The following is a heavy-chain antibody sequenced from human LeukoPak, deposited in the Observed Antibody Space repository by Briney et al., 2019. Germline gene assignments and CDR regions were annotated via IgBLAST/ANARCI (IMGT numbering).Heavy chain of an antibody. CDR3: ARDSLYCSGGSCYDY. CDR1: GGSISSGGSY. D-gene: IGHD2-15*01. CDR2: IYYSGST. V-gene: IGHV4-31*03. Sequence: SETLSLTCTVSGGSISSGGSYWSWIRQHPGKGLEWIGYIYYSGSTYYNPSLKSRVTISVNTSKNQFSLKLSSVTAADTAVYYCARDSLYCSGGSCYDYWGQGTLVTVSS. J-gene: IGHJ4*02.